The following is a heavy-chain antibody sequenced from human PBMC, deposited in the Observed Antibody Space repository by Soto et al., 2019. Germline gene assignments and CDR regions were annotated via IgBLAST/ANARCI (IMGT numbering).Heavy chain of an antibody. J-gene: IGHJ5*02. Sequence: AETLSLTCTVSGGAISSSSYYFVGIRQPPGKGLEWIGSIYYSGSTYYNPSLKSRVTISVDTSKNQFSLKLSSVTAADTAVYYCARLLEQWLGNNWFDPWGQGTLVTVSS. CDR3: ARLLEQWLGNNWFDP. CDR1: GGAISSSSYY. D-gene: IGHD6-19*01. V-gene: IGHV4-39*01. CDR2: IYYSGST.